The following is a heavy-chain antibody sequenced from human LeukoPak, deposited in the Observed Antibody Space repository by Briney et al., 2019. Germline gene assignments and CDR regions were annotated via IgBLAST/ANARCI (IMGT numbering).Heavy chain of an antibody. D-gene: IGHD2-2*01. CDR3: AKGGDCSSTSSARWDYYYYYMDV. V-gene: IGHV3-43D*04. J-gene: IGHJ6*03. Sequence: GGSLRLSCAASGFTFDDYAMHWVRQAPGKGLEWVSLISWDGGSTYHADSVKGRFTISRDNSKNSLYLQMNSLRAEDTALYYCAKGGDCSSTSSARWDYYYYYMDVWGKGTTVTVSS. CDR1: GFTFDDYA. CDR2: ISWDGGST.